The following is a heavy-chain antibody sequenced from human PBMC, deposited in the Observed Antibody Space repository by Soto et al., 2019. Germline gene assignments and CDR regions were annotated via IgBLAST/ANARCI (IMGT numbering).Heavy chain of an antibody. Sequence: EVQMLESGGGLVKPGRSLRLSCVVYGFSISNYGMTWVRQAPGKGLEWVSTIRGSDGSTYYPDSVKGRFSISRDNSKNTLYLHMNSLRAEDTATYYCAKDVNYDMLAGYYYYWGQGTLVTVSS. V-gene: IGHV3-23*01. J-gene: IGHJ4*02. CDR2: IRGSDGST. CDR3: AKDVNYDMLAGYYYY. D-gene: IGHD3-9*01. CDR1: GFSISNYG.